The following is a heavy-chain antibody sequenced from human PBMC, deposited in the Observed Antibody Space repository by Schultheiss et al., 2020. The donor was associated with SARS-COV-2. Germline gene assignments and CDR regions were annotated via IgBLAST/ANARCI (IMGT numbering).Heavy chain of an antibody. V-gene: IGHV3-64D*06. J-gene: IGHJ4*02. CDR2: ISSNGATT. CDR3: VKDRPPFY. CDR1: GFSFSSYA. Sequence: GGSLRLSCSASGFSFSSYAMHWVRQAPGQGLQHVSGISSNGATTYHVDSVKDRFIISRDNSKNTLYLQMSSLRVEDTAVYYCVKDRPPFYWGQGTLVTVSS.